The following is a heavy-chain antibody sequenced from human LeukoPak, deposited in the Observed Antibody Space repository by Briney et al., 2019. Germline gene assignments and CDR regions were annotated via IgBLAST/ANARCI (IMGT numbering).Heavy chain of an antibody. J-gene: IGHJ6*02. V-gene: IGHV3-48*02. CDR3: AREPPIKDYGMDV. D-gene: IGHD2-21*01. Sequence: PGGSLRLSCEASGFTFSSYSMTWVRQAPGKGLEWVSYISGSSNTVLYADSVKGRFTSSRDNAKNSLYLQMNSLRDEDTAVYYCAREPPIKDYGMDVWGQGTTVTVSS. CDR2: ISGSSNTV. CDR1: GFTFSSYS.